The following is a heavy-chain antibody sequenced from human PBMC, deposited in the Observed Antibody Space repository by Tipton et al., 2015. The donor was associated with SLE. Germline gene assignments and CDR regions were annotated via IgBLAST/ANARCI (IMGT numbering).Heavy chain of an antibody. CDR2: IYYSGST. J-gene: IGHJ4*02. CDR1: GGSISGYY. CDR3: ARDCYGGNSACFDS. V-gene: IGHV4-59*01. D-gene: IGHD4-23*01. Sequence: TLSLTCTVSGGSISGYYWSWTRQPPGKGLEWIGYIYYSGSTNYNPSLKSRVTISVDTSKNQFSLKLSSVTAADTAVYYCARDCYGGNSACFDSWGQGTLVTVSS.